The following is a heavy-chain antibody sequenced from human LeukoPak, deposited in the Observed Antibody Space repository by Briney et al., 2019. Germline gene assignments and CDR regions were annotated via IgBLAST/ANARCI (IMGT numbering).Heavy chain of an antibody. CDR2: INPNTGDT. Sequence: ASVKVSCKASGYTFTGYYIHWVRQGPGQGPEWMGWINPNTGDTNYAKKFQGRVTMTRDTAINTAYMDLSTLRSDDTAVYYCARPTRYNWIYDAFDIWGQGTMVTVSS. V-gene: IGHV1-2*02. J-gene: IGHJ3*02. CDR3: ARPTRYNWIYDAFDI. CDR1: GYTFTGYY. D-gene: IGHD1-7*01.